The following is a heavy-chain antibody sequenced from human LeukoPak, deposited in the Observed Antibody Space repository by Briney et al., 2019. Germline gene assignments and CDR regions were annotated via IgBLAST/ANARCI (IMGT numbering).Heavy chain of an antibody. CDR1: GDSFSSYH. Sequence: SETLSLTCTVSGDSFSSYHWSWLRQPPGKGLEWIGYISSSGSTSYNPSLKSRVTISVDTSKNRFPLKLTSVTAADTAVYYCARVGRGDHTWGSYYCDHWGQGTLVSVSS. CDR3: ARVGRGDHTWGSYYCDH. J-gene: IGHJ4*02. CDR2: ISSSGST. V-gene: IGHV4-59*01. D-gene: IGHD3-16*01.